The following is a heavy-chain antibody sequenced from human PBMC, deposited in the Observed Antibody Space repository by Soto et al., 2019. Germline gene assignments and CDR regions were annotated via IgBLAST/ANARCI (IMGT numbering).Heavy chain of an antibody. Sequence: SETLSLTCTVSGGSISSYYWSWIRQSPEKGLEWIAYSYYSGTTVYNPSLKSRVTISLDTSKNQFSLNLNSVTSADTAVYYCARDFIFSSGPAFDIWGQGTMVTVSS. CDR3: ARDFIFSSGPAFDI. CDR2: SYYSGTT. D-gene: IGHD3-3*02. CDR1: GGSISSYY. V-gene: IGHV4-59*01. J-gene: IGHJ3*02.